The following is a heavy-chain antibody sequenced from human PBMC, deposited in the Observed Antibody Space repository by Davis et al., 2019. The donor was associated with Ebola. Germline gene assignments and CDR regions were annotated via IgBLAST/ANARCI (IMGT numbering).Heavy chain of an antibody. CDR1: GGSISSSNW. D-gene: IGHD3-22*01. J-gene: IGHJ4*02. CDR3: ARRDSYYDSSGYYPFDY. Sequence: MPSETLSLTCAVSGGSISSSNWWSWVRQPPGKGLEWIGEIYHSGSTNYNPSLKSRVTISVDKSKNQFSLKLSSVTAADTAVYYCARRDSYYDSSGYYPFDYWGQGTLVTVSS. V-gene: IGHV4-4*02. CDR2: IYHSGST.